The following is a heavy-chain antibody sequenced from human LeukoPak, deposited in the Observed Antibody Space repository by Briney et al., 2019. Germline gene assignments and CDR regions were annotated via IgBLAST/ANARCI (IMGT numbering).Heavy chain of an antibody. CDR2: IYHSGST. J-gene: IGHJ6*02. CDR1: GGSISSSSYY. V-gene: IGHV4-30-2*01. CDR3: ARVGSGHYGMDV. Sequence: SETLSLTCTVSGGSISSSSYYWGWIRQPPGKGLEWIGYIYHSGSTYYNPSLKSRVTISVDRSKNQFSLKLSSVTAADTAVYYCARVGSGHYGMDVWGQGTTVTVSS.